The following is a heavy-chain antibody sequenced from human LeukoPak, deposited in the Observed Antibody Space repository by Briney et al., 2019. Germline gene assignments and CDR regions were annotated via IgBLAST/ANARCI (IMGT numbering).Heavy chain of an antibody. J-gene: IGHJ4*02. Sequence: GASVKVSCKASGYTFTSYYMHWVRQAPGQGLEWMGIINPSGGSTSYAQKFQGRVTMTRDTSTSTDYMELSSLRSEDTAVYYCARDLGPYNQDYWGEGTLVTVSS. D-gene: IGHD1-14*01. V-gene: IGHV1-46*01. CDR1: GYTFTSYY. CDR3: ARDLGPYNQDY. CDR2: INPSGGST.